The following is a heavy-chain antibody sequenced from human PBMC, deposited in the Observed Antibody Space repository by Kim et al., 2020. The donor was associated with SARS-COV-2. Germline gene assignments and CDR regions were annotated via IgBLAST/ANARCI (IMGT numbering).Heavy chain of an antibody. CDR2: IYYSGST. CDR1: GGSISSGGYY. J-gene: IGHJ3*02. D-gene: IGHD7-27*01. CDR3: ARDLESPGDPWYAFDI. Sequence: SETLSLTCTVSGGSISSGGYYWGWIRQHPGKGLEWIGYIYYSGSTYYNPSLKSRVTISVDTSKNQFSLKLSSVTAADTAVYYCARDLESPGDPWYAFDIWGQGTMVTVSS. V-gene: IGHV4-31*03.